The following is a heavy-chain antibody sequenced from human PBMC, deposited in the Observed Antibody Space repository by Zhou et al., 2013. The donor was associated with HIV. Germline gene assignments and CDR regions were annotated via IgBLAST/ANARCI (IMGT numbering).Heavy chain of an antibody. CDR3: ARDGWRVPLAAVAF. CDR2: ISAYNGNT. Sequence: QVQLMQSGAEVKKPGSSVKVSCKASGYTFTSYGFSWVRQVPGQGLEWMGWISAYNGNTILAQKVQGRVTMTTDTSTSTAYMELRSLRSDDTAVYFCARDGWRVPLAAVAFWGQGTLVTVSS. D-gene: IGHD6-13*01. J-gene: IGHJ4*02. V-gene: IGHV1-18*01. CDR1: GYTFTSYG.